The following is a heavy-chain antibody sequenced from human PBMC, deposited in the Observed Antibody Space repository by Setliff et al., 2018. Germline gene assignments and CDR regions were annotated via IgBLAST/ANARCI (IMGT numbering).Heavy chain of an antibody. D-gene: IGHD3-10*01. CDR2: ISDTTNFI. CDR1: GFTFGHYN. Sequence: PGGPLRLSCTASGFTFGHYNMNWVRQAPGKGLEWVSSISDTTNFIYYADSVKGRFTISRDTAKNSLYLQMNSLRAEDSAVYYCASYYYGSGSSYIPPHFDYWGLGTLVTVSS. CDR3: ASYYYGSGSSYIPPHFDY. J-gene: IGHJ4*02. V-gene: IGHV3-21*01.